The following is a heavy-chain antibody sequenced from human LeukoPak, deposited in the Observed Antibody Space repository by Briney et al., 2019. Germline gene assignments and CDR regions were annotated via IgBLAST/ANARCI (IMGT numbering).Heavy chain of an antibody. Sequence: GASVKVSCKASGYTFTSYGISWVRQAPGQGLEWMGRISAYNGNTNYAQKLQGRVTMTTDTSTSTAYMELRSLRSDDTAVYYCARDQGGSRYFDWLLRAPAQNWCDPWGQGTLVTVSS. CDR3: ARDQGGSRYFDWLLRAPAQNWCDP. CDR2: ISAYNGNT. V-gene: IGHV1-18*01. J-gene: IGHJ5*02. D-gene: IGHD3-9*01. CDR1: GYTFTSYG.